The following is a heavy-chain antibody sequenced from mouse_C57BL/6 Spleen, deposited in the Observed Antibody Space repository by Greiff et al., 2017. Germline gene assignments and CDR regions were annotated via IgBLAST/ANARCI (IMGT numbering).Heavy chain of an antibody. D-gene: IGHD3-1*01. J-gene: IGHJ4*01. CDR2: IHPNYGTT. CDR3: ARRGLSRAMDY. CDR1: GYSFTDYN. V-gene: IGHV1-39*01. Sequence: EVKLMESGPELVKPGASVKISCKASGYSFTDYNMNWVKQSTGQSLEWIGVIHPNYGTTSYNQKFKGKATLTVDKSSSTAYMQLNSLTSEDSAVYYCARRGLSRAMDYWGQGTSGTVSS.